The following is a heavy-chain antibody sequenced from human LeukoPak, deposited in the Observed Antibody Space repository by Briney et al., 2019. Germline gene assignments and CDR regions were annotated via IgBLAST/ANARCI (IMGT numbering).Heavy chain of an antibody. D-gene: IGHD3-3*01. J-gene: IGHJ6*03. V-gene: IGHV1-69*05. Sequence: ASVKVSCKASGGTFSSYAISWVRQAPGQGLEWMGGIIPIFGTANYAQKFQGRVTITTDESTSTAYMELSSLRSEDTAVYYCARDASFGMGFYYMDVWGKGTTVTVSS. CDR1: GGTFSSYA. CDR2: IIPIFGTA. CDR3: ARDASFGMGFYYMDV.